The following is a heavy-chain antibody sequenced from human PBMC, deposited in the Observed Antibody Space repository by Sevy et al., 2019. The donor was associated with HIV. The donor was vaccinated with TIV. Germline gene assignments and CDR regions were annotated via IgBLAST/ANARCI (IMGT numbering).Heavy chain of an antibody. D-gene: IGHD4-17*01. Sequence: GGSLRLSCAVSGFTFNSYVMSWVRQAPGKGLEWVSSISAGGGRTYYADSVKGRFTISRDNSKNTLFLQMSGLRVEDTAVYYCANPTVTADNDYWGQGTLVTVSS. V-gene: IGHV3-23*01. CDR2: ISAGGGRT. J-gene: IGHJ4*02. CDR1: GFTFNSYV. CDR3: ANPTVTADNDY.